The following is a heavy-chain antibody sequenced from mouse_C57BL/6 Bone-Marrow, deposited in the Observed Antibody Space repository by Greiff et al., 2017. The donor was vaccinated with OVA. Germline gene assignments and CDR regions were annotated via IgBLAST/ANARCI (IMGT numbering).Heavy chain of an antibody. V-gene: IGHV1-81*01. CDR3: ARTGGGCAWFAY. CDR2: IYPRSGNT. J-gene: IGHJ3*01. CDR1: GYTFTNYG. D-gene: IGHD3-3*01. Sequence: QVQLKQSGAELARPGASVKLSCKASGYTFTNYGISWVKQRPGQGLEWIGEIYPRSGNTNYNEKFKGKATLTADKSSSTAYMELRSLTSEDSAVYFGARTGGGCAWFAYWGQGTLVTVSA.